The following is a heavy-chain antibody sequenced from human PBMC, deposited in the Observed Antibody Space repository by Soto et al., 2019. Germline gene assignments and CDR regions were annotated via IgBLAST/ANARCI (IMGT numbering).Heavy chain of an antibody. Sequence: QVTLKESGPVLVNPTETLTLTCIVSGFSLRNARMGVSWIRQPPGKALEWLAHILSSDEKSYNTSLKGRVTLSKDTSKSQVVLTMTYVDPVDTATYFCARMLAVNYYYYYVDVWGEGTTVTVSS. V-gene: IGHV2-26*01. CDR2: ILSSDEK. D-gene: IGHD3-22*01. CDR1: GFSLRNARMG. CDR3: ARMLAVNYYYYYVDV. J-gene: IGHJ6*03.